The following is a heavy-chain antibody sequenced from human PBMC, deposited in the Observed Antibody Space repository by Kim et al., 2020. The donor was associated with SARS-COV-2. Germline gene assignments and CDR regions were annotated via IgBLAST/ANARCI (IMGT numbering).Heavy chain of an antibody. CDR2: GST. J-gene: IGHJ6*02. CDR3: ASAVTGMDV. D-gene: IGHD4-17*01. V-gene: IGHV4-59*01. Sequence: GSTTSNPSLKSRVTISVDTSKNQFSRKLSSVTAADTAVYYCASAVTGMDVWGQGTTVTVSS.